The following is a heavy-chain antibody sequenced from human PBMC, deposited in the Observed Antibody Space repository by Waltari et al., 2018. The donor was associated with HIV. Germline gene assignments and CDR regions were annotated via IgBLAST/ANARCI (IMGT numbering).Heavy chain of an antibody. CDR1: GGPIRSSNW. CDR3: ASGNYDILTGYPYFDY. J-gene: IGHJ4*02. Sequence: QVQLQESGPGLVKPSGTLSLTCAVSGGPIRSSNWWCWVRQPPGKGLEWIGEIYHSGSTNYNPSLKSRVTISVDKSKNQFSLKLSSVTAADTAVYYCASGNYDILTGYPYFDYWGQGTLVTVSS. V-gene: IGHV4-4*02. D-gene: IGHD3-9*01. CDR2: IYHSGST.